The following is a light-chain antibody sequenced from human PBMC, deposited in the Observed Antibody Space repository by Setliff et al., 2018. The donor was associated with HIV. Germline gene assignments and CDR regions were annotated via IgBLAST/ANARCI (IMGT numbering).Light chain of an antibody. CDR3: CSFASGSTPYV. Sequence: QSALTQPASVSASPGQSITISCTGTSSDVGSFHLVSWYQQHPGKAPKLIIFEVSNRPSGVSNRFSGSKSGNTASLTISGLQAEDEADYFCCSFASGSTPYVFGTGTKV. V-gene: IGLV2-23*02. CDR2: EVS. CDR1: SSDVGSFHL. J-gene: IGLJ1*01.